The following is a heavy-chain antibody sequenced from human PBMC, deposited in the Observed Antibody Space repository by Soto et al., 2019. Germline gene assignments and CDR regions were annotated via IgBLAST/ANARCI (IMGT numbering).Heavy chain of an antibody. Sequence: GGSLRLSCAASGFTFSTYGMHWVRQAPGKGLEWVATVSYDGSATHYADSVKGRLTISRDNSKNTLYLQMNSLRAEDTAVYYCAKCRPPTTEYYYYYMDGWGKGTTVTVSS. D-gene: IGHD1-1*01. V-gene: IGHV3-30*18. CDR1: GFTFSTYG. CDR2: VSYDGSAT. J-gene: IGHJ6*03. CDR3: AKCRPPTTEYYYYYMDG.